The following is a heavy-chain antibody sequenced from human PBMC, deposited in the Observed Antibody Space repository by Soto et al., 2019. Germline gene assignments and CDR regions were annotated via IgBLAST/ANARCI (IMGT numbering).Heavy chain of an antibody. CDR2: ISSSTSTI. D-gene: IGHD6-19*01. J-gene: IGHJ3*02. V-gene: IGHV3-11*01. CDR1: GFTFGDYY. Sequence: QVQLVESGGGLVQPGGSLRLSCAASGFTFGDYYMSWIRQAPGKGLEWVSYISSSTSTIYYADSVKGRFTISRDNAKNSLYLQINSLRAGDTAVYYCARDDGGSSGRQAFDIWGQGTMVTVSS. CDR3: ARDDGGSSGRQAFDI.